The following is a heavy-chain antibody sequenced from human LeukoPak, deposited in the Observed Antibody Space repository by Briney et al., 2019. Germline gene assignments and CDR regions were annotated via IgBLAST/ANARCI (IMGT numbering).Heavy chain of an antibody. CDR3: ARDDSSGSYGLYYGMDV. D-gene: IGHD1-26*01. Sequence: GGSLRLSCAASGFTFSSYAMHWVRQAPGKGLEWVAVISYDGSNKYYADSVKGRFTISRDNSKNTLYLQMNSLRAEDTAVYYCARDDSSGSYGLYYGMDVWGQGTTVTVSS. CDR1: GFTFSSYA. J-gene: IGHJ6*02. CDR2: ISYDGSNK. V-gene: IGHV3-30-3*01.